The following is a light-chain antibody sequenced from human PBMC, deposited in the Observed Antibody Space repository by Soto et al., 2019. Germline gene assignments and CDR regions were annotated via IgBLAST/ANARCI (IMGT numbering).Light chain of an antibody. CDR2: GAS. J-gene: IGKJ1*01. Sequence: EIVLTQSPATLSVSPGERATLSCRASQSVGSNLAWYQHKPGQAPRLLIFGASTRATGAPTRFSGSGSGTEFTLTISSLQSEDFALYFCQQYYNRPPWTFGQGTKVELK. CDR1: QSVGSN. V-gene: IGKV3-15*01. CDR3: QQYYNRPPWT.